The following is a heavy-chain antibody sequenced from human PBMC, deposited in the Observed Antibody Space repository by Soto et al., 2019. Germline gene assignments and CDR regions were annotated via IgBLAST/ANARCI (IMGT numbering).Heavy chain of an antibody. CDR2: IDARGGDT. J-gene: IGHJ3*02. D-gene: IGHD3-10*01. V-gene: IGHV1-46*03. CDR3: TGSEKAMADVRGSFDI. CDR1: GNPSSTFY. Sequence: QVQLEQSGAEGRKPGASVKTSCKVSGNPSSTFYVHWLRQAPGQGLEWMGIIDARGGDTDHAPKFQDRFTMTRDTSTQTVYMELNSLRVEDSAVYYCTGSEKAMADVRGSFDIWGQGTMITVSS.